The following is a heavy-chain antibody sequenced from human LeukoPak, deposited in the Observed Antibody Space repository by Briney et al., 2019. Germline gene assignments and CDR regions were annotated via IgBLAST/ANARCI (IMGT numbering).Heavy chain of an antibody. Sequence: GGSLRLSCAASGFTFSDYYMSWIRQAPGKGLEWVSYISSSGSTIYYADSVKGRFTISRDNAKNSLHLQMNSLRAEDTAVYYCARYSEVYYYVDVWGKGTTVTISS. CDR2: ISSSGSTI. J-gene: IGHJ6*03. CDR1: GFTFSDYY. D-gene: IGHD2-21*01. V-gene: IGHV3-11*01. CDR3: ARYSEVYYYVDV.